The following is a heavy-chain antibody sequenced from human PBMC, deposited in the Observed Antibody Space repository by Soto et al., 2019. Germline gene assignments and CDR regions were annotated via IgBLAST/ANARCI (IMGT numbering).Heavy chain of an antibody. CDR2: IKSKTDGGTI. V-gene: IGHV3-15*07. CDR1: SFTFSNAW. D-gene: IGHD6-13*01. Sequence: EVQLVESGGGLVKPGGSLRLSCAASSFTFSNAWMNWVRQAPGKGLEWVDRIKSKTDGGTIDYAAPVKGRFTISRDDSKNTLFLQMNILKTEDTAMYYCTTIGSSWGAWGQGTLVTVSS. CDR3: TTIGSSWGA. J-gene: IGHJ1*01.